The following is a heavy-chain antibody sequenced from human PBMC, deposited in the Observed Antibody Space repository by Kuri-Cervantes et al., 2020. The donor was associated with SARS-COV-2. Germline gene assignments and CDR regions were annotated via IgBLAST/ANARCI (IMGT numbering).Heavy chain of an antibody. CDR3: ARVYYDSSGYYEVRYFGY. CDR1: GGSISSYY. Sequence: SETLSLTCTVSGGSISSYYWSWIRQPPGKGLEWIGYIYYSGSTNYNPSLKSRVTISVDTSKNQFSLKLSSVTAADTAVYYCARVYYDSSGYYEVRYFGYWGQGTLVTVSS. D-gene: IGHD3-22*01. J-gene: IGHJ4*02. CDR2: IYYSGST. V-gene: IGHV4-59*01.